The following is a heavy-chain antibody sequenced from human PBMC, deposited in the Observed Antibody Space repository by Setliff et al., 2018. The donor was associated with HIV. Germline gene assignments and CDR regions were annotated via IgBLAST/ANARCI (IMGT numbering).Heavy chain of an antibody. J-gene: IGHJ6*03. V-gene: IGHV4-4*07. CDR2: IYSSGST. D-gene: IGHD3-9*01. Sequence: PSETLSLTCTVSGGPISSYYWNWIRQPAGKGLEWIGRIYSSGSTNYNPSLKSRVTMSVDTSKSQFSLKLSSVTAADTALYYCARGNYDILTGIYYYMDVWGKGTTVTVSS. CDR1: GGPISSYY. CDR3: ARGNYDILTGIYYYMDV.